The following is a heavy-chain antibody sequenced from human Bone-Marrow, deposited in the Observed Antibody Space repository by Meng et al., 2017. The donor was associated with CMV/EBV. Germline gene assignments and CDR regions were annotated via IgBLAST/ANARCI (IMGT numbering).Heavy chain of an antibody. J-gene: IGHJ4*02. CDR3: ARTYSLSSWERYFDY. CDR2: IKQDGYEK. Sequence: GGSLRLSCAASGFTFSSYWMSWVRQAPGKGLEWVANIKQDGYEKYSVDSVRGRFTISRDNAKNSLYLQMNSLRAEDTAVYYCARTYSLSSWERYFDYWGQGTLVTVSS. D-gene: IGHD6-13*01. CDR1: GFTFSSYW. V-gene: IGHV3-7*01.